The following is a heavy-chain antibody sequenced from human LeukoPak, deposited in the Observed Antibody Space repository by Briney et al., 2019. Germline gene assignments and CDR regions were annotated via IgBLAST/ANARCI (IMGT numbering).Heavy chain of an antibody. CDR2: VSGSGSIT. V-gene: IGHV3-23*01. D-gene: IGHD3-16*02. CDR1: GFIFSNYA. J-gene: IGHJ4*02. Sequence: GGSLRLSCAASGFIFSNYAMNWVRQAPGKGLEWVSGVSGSGSITYYADSVKGRFAISRNNSRNTLYLQMNSLRAEDTAVYYCAKDPHTVPYDYVWGSYRTAGFDYWGQGTLVTVSS. CDR3: AKDPHTVPYDYVWGSYRTAGFDY.